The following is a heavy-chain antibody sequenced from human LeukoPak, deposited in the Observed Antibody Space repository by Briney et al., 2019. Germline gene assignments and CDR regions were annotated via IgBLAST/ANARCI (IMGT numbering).Heavy chain of an antibody. CDR2: IIPIFGTA. V-gene: IGHV1-69*13. CDR1: GYTFTSYA. D-gene: IGHD4-17*01. Sequence: ASVKVSCKASGYTFTSYAISWVRQAPGQGLEWMGGIIPIFGTANYAQKFQGRVTITADESTSTAYMELSSLRSEDTAVYYCARRRGPDYGDYYFDYWGQGTLVTVSS. J-gene: IGHJ4*02. CDR3: ARRRGPDYGDYYFDY.